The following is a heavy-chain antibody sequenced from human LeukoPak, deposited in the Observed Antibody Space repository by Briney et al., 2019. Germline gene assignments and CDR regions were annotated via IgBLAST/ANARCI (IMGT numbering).Heavy chain of an antibody. V-gene: IGHV3-48*03. J-gene: IGHJ1*01. CDR2: ISSSGSTI. Sequence: QPGGSLRLSCAASGFTFSSYEMNWVRQAPGKGLEWVSYISSSGSTIYYADSVKGRFTISRDNAKNSLYLQMNILRAEDMAVYYCARVMSYKVRYFQHWGQGTLVTVSS. D-gene: IGHD1-26*01. CDR1: GFTFSSYE. CDR3: ARVMSYKVRYFQH.